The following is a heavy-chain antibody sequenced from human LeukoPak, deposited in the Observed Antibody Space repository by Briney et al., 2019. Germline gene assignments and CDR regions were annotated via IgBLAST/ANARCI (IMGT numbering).Heavy chain of an antibody. Sequence: GGSLRLSCAASGFTFSSYFIHWVRQAPGKGLEWVAVASYDGSSENYADSVKGRFTISRDNSKNTLYLQMNSLRAEDTAVYYCARDRVLYFYYGMDVWGQGTTVTVSS. V-gene: IGHV3-30-3*01. J-gene: IGHJ6*02. CDR3: ARDRVLYFYYGMDV. D-gene: IGHD2-21*01. CDR2: ASYDGSSE. CDR1: GFTFSSYF.